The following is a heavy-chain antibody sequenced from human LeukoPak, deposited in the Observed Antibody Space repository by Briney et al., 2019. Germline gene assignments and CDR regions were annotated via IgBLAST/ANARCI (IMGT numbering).Heavy chain of an antibody. CDR3: ARVEDYDILTGFDY. CDR1: GFTFSTYW. CDR2: IKQDGREK. V-gene: IGHV3-7*01. D-gene: IGHD3-9*01. Sequence: GGSLRLSCAASGFTFSTYWMSWVRQAPGKGLEWVANIKQDGREKYYVDSVKGRFTISRDNAKNSLYLQMNSLRAEDTAVYYWARVEDYDILTGFDYWGQGTLVTVSS. J-gene: IGHJ4*02.